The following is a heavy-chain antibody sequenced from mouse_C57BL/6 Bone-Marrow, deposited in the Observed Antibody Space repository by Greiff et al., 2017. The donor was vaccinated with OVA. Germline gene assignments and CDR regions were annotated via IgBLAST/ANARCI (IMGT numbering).Heavy chain of an antibody. D-gene: IGHD1-1*01. Sequence: QVQLQQPGAELVKPGASVKLSCKASGYTFTSYWMHWVKQRPGQGLEWIGMIHPNSGSTNYNEKFKSKATLTVDTSSSTAYMQLSSLTSSDSAVDDCARTYCDGPSYWYIDVWGTGTTVTVSS. CDR3: ARTYCDGPSYWYIDV. CDR2: IHPNSGST. J-gene: IGHJ1*03. CDR1: GYTFTSYW. V-gene: IGHV1-64*01.